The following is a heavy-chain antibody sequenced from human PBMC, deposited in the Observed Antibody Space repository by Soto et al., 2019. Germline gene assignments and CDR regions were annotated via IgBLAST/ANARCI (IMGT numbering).Heavy chain of an antibody. V-gene: IGHV2-5*02. D-gene: IGHD3-3*01. CDR3: AHRLVRFGKGWFAP. J-gene: IGHJ5*02. CDR2: IYWDDDK. CDR1: GFSLSTSGVG. Sequence: QITLKESGPTLVKPTQTLTLTCTFSGFSLSTSGVGVGWIRQPPGTPLEWLALIYWDDDKRYSPSLKSRRTITKDNTKNQVDLTMTNMDPVDTATYYCAHRLVRFGKGWFAPWGQGTLVTVSS.